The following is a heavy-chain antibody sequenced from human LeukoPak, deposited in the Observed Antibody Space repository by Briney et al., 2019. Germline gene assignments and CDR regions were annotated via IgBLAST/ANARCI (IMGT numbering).Heavy chain of an antibody. CDR1: GGSISSNSYY. Sequence: SETLSLTCTVSGGSISSNSYYWGWIRQPPGKGLEWIGSIYYSGSTYYNPSLKSRVTISVDTSKNQFSLKLSSVTAADTAVYYCARRTGSGNYDWYFDLWGRGTLVTVSS. CDR3: ARRTGSGNYDWYFDL. D-gene: IGHD4-11*01. CDR2: IYYSGST. J-gene: IGHJ2*01. V-gene: IGHV4-39*01.